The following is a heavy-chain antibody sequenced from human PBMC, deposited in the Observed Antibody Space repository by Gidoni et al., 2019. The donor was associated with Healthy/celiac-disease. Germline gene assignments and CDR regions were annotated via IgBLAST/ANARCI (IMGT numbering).Heavy chain of an antibody. D-gene: IGHD6-13*01. J-gene: IGHJ5*02. CDR1: GGTFSSYA. CDR2: IIPIFGTA. Sequence: QVQLVQSGAEVKKPGSSVKVSCKASGGTFSSYAISWVRQAPGQGLEWMGGIIPIFGTANYAQKFQGRVTITADKSTSTAYMELSSLRSEDTAVYYCARDGPGIAAAGNNWFDPWGQGTLVTVSS. CDR3: ARDGPGIAAAGNNWFDP. V-gene: IGHV1-69*06.